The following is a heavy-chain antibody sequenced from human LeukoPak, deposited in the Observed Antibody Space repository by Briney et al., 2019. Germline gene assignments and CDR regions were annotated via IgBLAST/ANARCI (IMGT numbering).Heavy chain of an antibody. V-gene: IGHV4-4*07. J-gene: IGHJ5*02. CDR1: GGFISSYY. D-gene: IGHD1/OR15-1a*01. Sequence: SETLSLTCTVSGGFISSYYWSWIRQPAGKGLEWIGRFYTSGSANYNPSLKSRVTMSVDTSENHFSLKLSSVTAADTAVYYCARDPAPWNSGADWFDPWGQGTLVTVSS. CDR2: FYTSGSA. CDR3: ARDPAPWNSGADWFDP.